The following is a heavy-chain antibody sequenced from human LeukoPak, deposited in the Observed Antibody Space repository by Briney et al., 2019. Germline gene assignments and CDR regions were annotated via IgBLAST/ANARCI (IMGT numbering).Heavy chain of an antibody. J-gene: IGHJ4*02. D-gene: IGHD4-23*01. CDR2: VSAYNGNT. V-gene: IGHV1-18*01. CDR1: GYTFTSYD. Sequence: ASVKVFCKASGYTFTSYDIIWVRQAPGQGLEWMGWVSAYNGNTNYAQNLQDRVTMTTDTSTSTAYMELRSLRSDDSAVYFCARDSGNSYFDFWGQGILVAVSS. CDR3: ARDSGNSYFDF.